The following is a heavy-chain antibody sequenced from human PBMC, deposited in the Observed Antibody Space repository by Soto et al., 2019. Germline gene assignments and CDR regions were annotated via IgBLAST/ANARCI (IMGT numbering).Heavy chain of an antibody. D-gene: IGHD1-26*01. CDR3: ARGLKWEPLDY. J-gene: IGHJ4*02. Sequence: PGGSLRLSCAASGFTFSSYDMHWVRQATGKGLEWVSAIGTAGDTYYPGSVKGRFTISRENAKNSLYLQMNSLRAEDTAVYYCARGLKWEPLDYWGQGTLVTVSS. CDR2: IGTAGDT. V-gene: IGHV3-13*01. CDR1: GFTFSSYD.